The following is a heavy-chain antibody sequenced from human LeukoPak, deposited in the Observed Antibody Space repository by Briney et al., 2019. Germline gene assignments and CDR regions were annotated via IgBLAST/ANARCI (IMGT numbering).Heavy chain of an antibody. V-gene: IGHV3-23*01. CDR1: GVTFSSYA. Sequence: PGESLRLSCTASGVTFSSYAMSWVRQAPGKGLEWVAAISSSGGSTYYADSVKGRFTISRDNSKNTLYLQMNSLRAEDTAVYYCAKDLTVTATDYFDYWGQGTLVTVSS. CDR3: AKDLTVTATDYFDY. J-gene: IGHJ4*02. CDR2: ISSSGGST. D-gene: IGHD2-21*02.